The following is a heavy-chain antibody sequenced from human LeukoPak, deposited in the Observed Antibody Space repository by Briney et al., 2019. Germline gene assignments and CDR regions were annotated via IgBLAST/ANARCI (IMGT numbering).Heavy chain of an antibody. CDR1: GYTFTSYG. Sequence: ASVKVSCKASGYTFTSYGISWVRQAPGQGLEWMGWISAYNGNTNYAQKVQGRVTMTTDTSTSTAYMELRSLRSDDTAVYYCARAGGIYDGDLPNRFDPWGQGTLVTVSS. CDR2: ISAYNGNT. V-gene: IGHV1-18*01. CDR3: ARAGGIYDGDLPNRFDP. J-gene: IGHJ5*02. D-gene: IGHD4-17*01.